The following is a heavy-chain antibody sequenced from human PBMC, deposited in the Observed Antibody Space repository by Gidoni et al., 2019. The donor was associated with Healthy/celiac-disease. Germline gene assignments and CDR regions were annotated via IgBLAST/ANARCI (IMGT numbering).Heavy chain of an antibody. D-gene: IGHD6-6*01. J-gene: IGHJ3*02. V-gene: IGHV3-15*01. CDR2: IKSKSEGGTT. Sequence: EVQLVESGGGLVTPGGSLRTSCPASGFTVSNAWMSWVRQAPGKGLEWVGRIKSKSEGGTTDYAAPVKGRFTISRDDSKNTLDLQMNSLKTEDTAVYYCTTDLFSSAWALDIWGQGTMVTVSS. CDR1: GFTVSNAW. CDR3: TTDLFSSAWALDI.